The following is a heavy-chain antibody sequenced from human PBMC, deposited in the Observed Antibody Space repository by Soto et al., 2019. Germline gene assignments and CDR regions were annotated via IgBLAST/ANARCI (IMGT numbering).Heavy chain of an antibody. CDR3: ARGINYYDSGDDAFDI. J-gene: IGHJ3*02. Sequence: QVQLVQSGAEVKKPGASVKVSCKASGYTFTSYDINWVRQATGQGLEWMGWMNPNSGNAGYAQKFQSRVTITRNTSISTAYMELSSLRSEDTAVYYCARGINYYDSGDDAFDIWGQGTMVTVSS. V-gene: IGHV1-8*01. CDR1: GYTFTSYD. CDR2: MNPNSGNA. D-gene: IGHD3-10*01.